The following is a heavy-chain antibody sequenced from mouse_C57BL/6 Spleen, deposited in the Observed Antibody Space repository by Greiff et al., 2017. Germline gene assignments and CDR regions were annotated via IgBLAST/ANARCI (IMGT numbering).Heavy chain of an antibody. CDR2: IYPRSGNT. CDR3: ASTYYRDDYAMDY. J-gene: IGHJ4*01. V-gene: IGHV1-81*01. D-gene: IGHD2-12*01. Sequence: QVQLKESGAELARPGASVKLSCKASGYTFTSYGISWVKQRTGQGLEWIGEIYPRSGNTYYNEKFKGKATLTADKSSSTAYMELRSLTSEDSAVYFCASTYYRDDYAMDYWGQGTSVTVSS. CDR1: GYTFTSYG.